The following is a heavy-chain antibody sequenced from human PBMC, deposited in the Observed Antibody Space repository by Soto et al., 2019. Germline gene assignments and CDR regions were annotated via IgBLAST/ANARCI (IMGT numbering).Heavy chain of an antibody. V-gene: IGHV1-3*01. J-gene: IGHJ4*02. D-gene: IGHD2-15*01. CDR2: INAGNGNT. Sequence: ASVKVSCKASGYTFTSYAMHWVRQAPGQRLEWMGWINAGNGNTKYSQKFQSRVTMTEDTSTDTAYMELRSLRSEDTAVYYCATASPLLESYYFDYWGQGTLVTVSS. CDR3: ATASPLLESYYFDY. CDR1: GYTFTSYA.